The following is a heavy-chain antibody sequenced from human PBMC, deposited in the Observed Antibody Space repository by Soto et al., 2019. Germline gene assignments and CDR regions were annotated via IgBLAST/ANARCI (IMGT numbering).Heavy chain of an antibody. CDR3: ARAGGYSYGGVDY. CDR1: GYTFTSYY. Sequence: QVQLVQSGGEVKKPGASVKVSCKASGYTFTSYYMHWVRQAPGQGLEWMGIINPSGGSTNYAQKFQGRVSMTTDTTTRTVYVELSTLRSEDTAVYYCARAGGYSYGGVDYWGQGPRVTVSS. CDR2: INPSGGST. J-gene: IGHJ4*02. V-gene: IGHV1-46*01. D-gene: IGHD5-18*01.